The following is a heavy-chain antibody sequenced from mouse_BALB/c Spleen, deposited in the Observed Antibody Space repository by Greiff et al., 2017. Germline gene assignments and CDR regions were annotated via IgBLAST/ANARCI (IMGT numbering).Heavy chain of an antibody. CDR1: GYTFTSYV. CDR2: INPYNDGT. CDR3: ARSANWDPFDY. J-gene: IGHJ2*01. D-gene: IGHD4-1*01. V-gene: IGHV1-14*01. Sequence: VQLKESGPELVKPGASVKMSCKASGYTFTSYVMHWVKQKPGQGLEWIGYINPYNDGTKYNEKFKGKATLTSDKSSSTAYMELSSLTSEDSAVYYCARSANWDPFDYWGQGTTLTVSS.